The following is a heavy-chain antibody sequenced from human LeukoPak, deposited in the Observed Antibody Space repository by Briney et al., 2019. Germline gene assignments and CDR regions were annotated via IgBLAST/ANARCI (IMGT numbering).Heavy chain of an antibody. J-gene: IGHJ4*02. CDR3: ARVDGYSNFFPFDY. CDR1: GGSFSGYY. V-gene: IGHV4-34*01. D-gene: IGHD4-11*01. Sequence: DPSETLSLTCAVYGGSFSGYYWSWIRQPPGKGLEWIGEINHSGSTNYNPSLKSRVTISVDTSKNQFSLKLSSVTAADTAVYYCARVDGYSNFFPFDYWGQGTLVTVSS. CDR2: INHSGST.